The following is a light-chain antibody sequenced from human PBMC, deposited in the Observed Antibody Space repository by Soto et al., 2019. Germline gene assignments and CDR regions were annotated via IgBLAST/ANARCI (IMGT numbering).Light chain of an antibody. CDR3: HQYNSWPYT. V-gene: IGKV3-15*01. Sequence: EIVMTQSPATLSLSPGERATLSCRASQSVNINLAWYQQRPGQAPRVLIYAASTRATGVPDRFSGSGSGTEFTLTISSLQPEDFAVHYCHQYNSWPYTFGQGT. CDR2: AAS. CDR1: QSVNIN. J-gene: IGKJ2*01.